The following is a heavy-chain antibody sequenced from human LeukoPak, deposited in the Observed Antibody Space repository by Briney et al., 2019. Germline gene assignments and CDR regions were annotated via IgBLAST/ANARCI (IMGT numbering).Heavy chain of an antibody. V-gene: IGHV3-30*02. J-gene: IGHJ4*02. Sequence: GGSLRLSCAASGFTFSSYGMHWVRQAPGKGLEWVAFIHFDGSTKYSGDSVQGRFTISRDNSRNILYLQMNNLRPEDTASYYCAKDRCTRTSCDGYPGYWGQGTLVTVSS. D-gene: IGHD2-2*01. CDR3: AKDRCTRTSCDGYPGY. CDR1: GFTFSSYG. CDR2: IHFDGSTK.